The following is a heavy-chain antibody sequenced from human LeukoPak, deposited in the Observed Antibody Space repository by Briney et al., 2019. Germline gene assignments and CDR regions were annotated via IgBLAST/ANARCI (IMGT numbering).Heavy chain of an antibody. V-gene: IGHV4-34*01. J-gene: IGHJ5*02. D-gene: IGHD3-9*01. Sequence: PSETLSLTCAVYGGSFSGYYWSWIRQPPGKGLEWIGEINHSGSTNYNPSLKSRVTISVDTSKNQFSLKLSSVTAADTAVYYCARGSSYFGSLFFRSNWFDPWGQGTLVTVSS. CDR2: INHSGST. CDR3: ARGSSYFGSLFFRSNWFDP. CDR1: GGSFSGYY.